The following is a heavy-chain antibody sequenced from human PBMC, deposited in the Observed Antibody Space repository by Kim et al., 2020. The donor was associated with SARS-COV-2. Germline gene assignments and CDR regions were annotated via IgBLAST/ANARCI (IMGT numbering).Heavy chain of an antibody. CDR2: ISGSGGST. D-gene: IGHD3-10*01. CDR1: GFTFSSYA. Sequence: GGSLRLSCAASGFTFSSYAMSWVRQAPGKGLEWVSAISGSGGSTYYADSVKGRFTISRDNSKNTLYLQMNSLRAEDTAVYYCAKDLNALYGSGSYYNDYWGQGTLVTVSS. J-gene: IGHJ4*02. V-gene: IGHV3-23*01. CDR3: AKDLNALYGSGSYYNDY.